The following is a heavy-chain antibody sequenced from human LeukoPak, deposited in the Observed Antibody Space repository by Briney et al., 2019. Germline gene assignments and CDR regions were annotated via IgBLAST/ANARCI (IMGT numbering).Heavy chain of an antibody. J-gene: IGHJ3*02. CDR3: AKISSGYGAFDI. D-gene: IGHD3-22*01. CDR2: ISGSGGST. V-gene: IGHV3-23*01. Sequence: PGGSLRLSCAASGFTFSSYAMSWVRQAPGKGLEWVSAISGSGGSTYYADSVKGRFTISRDNSKNTLYLQMNSLGAEDTAVYYCAKISSGYGAFDIWGQGTMVTVSS. CDR1: GFTFSSYA.